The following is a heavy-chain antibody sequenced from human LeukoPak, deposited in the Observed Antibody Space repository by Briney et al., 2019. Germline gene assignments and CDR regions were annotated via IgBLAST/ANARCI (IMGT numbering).Heavy chain of an antibody. CDR1: GYTFDTYW. CDR2: IYPGDSDT. J-gene: IGHJ2*01. D-gene: IGHD2-8*02. Sequence: GESLKISCKGSGYTFDTYWIGWVRQMPGKGLEWMGVIYPGDSDTRYSPSFQGQVTISADKSISTAYLQWSSLKASDTAMYYCARHDTLVGASQGWYFDLWGRGTLVTVSS. V-gene: IGHV5-51*01. CDR3: ARHDTLVGASQGWYFDL.